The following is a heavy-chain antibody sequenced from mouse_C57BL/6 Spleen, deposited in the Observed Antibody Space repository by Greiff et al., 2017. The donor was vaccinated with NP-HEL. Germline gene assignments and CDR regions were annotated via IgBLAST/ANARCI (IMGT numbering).Heavy chain of an antibody. CDR3: ARLGGLYYYAMDY. V-gene: IGHV1-55*01. CDR1: GYTFTSYW. CDR2: IYPGSGST. J-gene: IGHJ4*01. Sequence: VQLQQPGAELVKPGASVKMSCKASGYTFTSYWITWVKQRPGQGLEWIGDIYPGSGSTNYNEKFKSKATLTVDTSSSTAYMQFSSLTSEDSAVYYCARLGGLYYYAMDYWGQGTSVTVSS.